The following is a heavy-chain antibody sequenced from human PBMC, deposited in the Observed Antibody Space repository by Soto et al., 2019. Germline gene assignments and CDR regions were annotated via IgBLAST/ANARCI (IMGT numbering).Heavy chain of an antibody. CDR2: TNPNSGNT. Sequence: GASVKVSCKASGYTFTSYDINWVRQATGQGLEWMGWTNPNSGNTGYAQKFQGRVTMTRNTSISTAYMELSSLRSEDTAVYYCARGRRYCSGGSCYYYFDYWGQGTLVTVSS. CDR3: ARGRRYCSGGSCYYYFDY. D-gene: IGHD2-15*01. CDR1: GYTFTSYD. V-gene: IGHV1-8*01. J-gene: IGHJ4*02.